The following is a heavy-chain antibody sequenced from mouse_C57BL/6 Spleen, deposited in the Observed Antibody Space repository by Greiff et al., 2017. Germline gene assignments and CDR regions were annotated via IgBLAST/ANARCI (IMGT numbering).Heavy chain of an antibody. CDR2: IDPSDSYT. CDR3: ASIYYYGSCYFDY. V-gene: IGHV1-69*01. Sequence: QVQLQQPGAELVMPGASVKLSCKASGYTFTSYWMHWVKQRPGQGLEWIGEIDPSDSYTNYNQKFKGKSTLTVDKSSSTAYMQLSSLTSEDSAVYYCASIYYYGSCYFDYWGQGTTLTVSS. D-gene: IGHD1-1*01. CDR1: GYTFTSYW. J-gene: IGHJ2*01.